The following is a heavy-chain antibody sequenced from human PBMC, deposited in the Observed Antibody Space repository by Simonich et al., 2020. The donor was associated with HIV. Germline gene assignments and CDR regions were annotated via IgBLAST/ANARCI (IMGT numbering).Heavy chain of an antibody. CDR1: GGSVSGYY. D-gene: IGHD1-1*01. J-gene: IGHJ6*03. V-gene: IGHV4-34*01. CDR3: ARGIPRNYYYFYYMDV. Sequence: QVQLQQWGAGLLKPSETLSLTCAVDGGSVSGYYWSWIRQPPGKGREWIGEINHSGSTNYNPSLKSRVTISVDTSKNQFSLKLSSVTAADTAVYSCARGIPRNYYYFYYMDVWGKGTTVIVSS. CDR2: INHSGST.